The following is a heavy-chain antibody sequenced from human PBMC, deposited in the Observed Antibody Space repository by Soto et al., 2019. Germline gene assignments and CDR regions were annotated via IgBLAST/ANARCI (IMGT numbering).Heavy chain of an antibody. Sequence: ASVKVSCKASGYSFITYYLHWVRQAPGQRLEWMGWVNASNGDTRYSQKFQGRLTMTRDTSASTVYVELSSLRSEDTAVYYCARGPSSGSFEYWGQGTLVTVSS. V-gene: IGHV1-3*01. D-gene: IGHD6-19*01. J-gene: IGHJ4*02. CDR3: ARGPSSGSFEY. CDR1: GYSFITYY. CDR2: VNASNGDT.